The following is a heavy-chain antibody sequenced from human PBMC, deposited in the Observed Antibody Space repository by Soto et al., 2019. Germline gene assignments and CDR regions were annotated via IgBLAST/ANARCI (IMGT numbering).Heavy chain of an antibody. CDR3: ARXLRWFGVVLQNYYGMDV. CDR1: GGTFSSYA. V-gene: IGHV1-69*13. Sequence: SVKVSCKASGGTFSSYAISWVRQAPGQGLEWMGGIIPIFGTANYAQKFQGRVTITADESTSTAYMELSSLRSEDTAVYYCARXLRWFGVVLQNYYGMDVWGQGTTVTVSS. D-gene: IGHD3-10*01. CDR2: IIPIFGTA. J-gene: IGHJ6*02.